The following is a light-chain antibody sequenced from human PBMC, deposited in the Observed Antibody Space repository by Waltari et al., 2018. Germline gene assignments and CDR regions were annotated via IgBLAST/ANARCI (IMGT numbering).Light chain of an antibody. V-gene: IGLV3-19*01. CDR3: HSHDASGVGGS. CDR2: NKY. J-gene: IGLJ2*01. CDR1: SLRSYY. Sequence: SSELTQDPAVSVAMGQTVRITCQGDSLRSYYASWYQQRPGQAPILAIYNKYNRPSGVPDRFSGSSSRNTSSLTITGAQAEEGAADYWHSHDASGVGGSFGGGTKLTVL.